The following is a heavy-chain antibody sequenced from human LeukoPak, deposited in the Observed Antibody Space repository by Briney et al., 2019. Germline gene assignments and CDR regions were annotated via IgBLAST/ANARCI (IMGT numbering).Heavy chain of an antibody. CDR2: ISAYNGNT. CDR3: ARDRPRPYYYYGMDV. J-gene: IGHJ6*04. V-gene: IGHV1-18*04. Sequence: ASVKVSCRASGYTFTSYGISWVRQAPGQGLEWMGWISAYNGNTNYAQKLQGRVTMTTDTSTSTAYMELRSLRSDDTAVYYCARDRPRPYYYYGMDVWGKGTTVTVSS. CDR1: GYTFTSYG.